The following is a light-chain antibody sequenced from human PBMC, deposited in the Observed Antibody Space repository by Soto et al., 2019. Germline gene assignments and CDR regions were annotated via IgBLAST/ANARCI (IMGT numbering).Light chain of an antibody. CDR1: QSVSPSS. Sequence: EILLTQSPGTLSLSPGERATLSCRASQSVSPSSSAWYQQRPGQSPRLLIYGASSRATGIPDRFSGRGSGTDFTLIISRLEPEDFAVYYCQQFAGSFGGGTKVDI. CDR2: GAS. J-gene: IGKJ4*02. CDR3: QQFAGS. V-gene: IGKV3-20*01.